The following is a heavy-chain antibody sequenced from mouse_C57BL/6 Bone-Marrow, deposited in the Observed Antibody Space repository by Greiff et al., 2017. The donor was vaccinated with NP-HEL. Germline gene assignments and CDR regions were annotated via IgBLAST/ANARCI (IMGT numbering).Heavy chain of an antibody. CDR1: GYTFTSYG. V-gene: IGHV1-81*01. CDR2: IYPRSGNT. J-gene: IGHJ2*01. D-gene: IGHD2-2*01. Sequence: VQLQQSGAELARPGASVKLSCKASGYTFTSYGISWVKQRTGQGLEWIGEIYPRSGNTYYNEKFKGKATLTADKSSSTAYMELRSLTSEDSAVYFCAGGLLWLRRDFDYWGQGTTLTVSS. CDR3: AGGLLWLRRDFDY.